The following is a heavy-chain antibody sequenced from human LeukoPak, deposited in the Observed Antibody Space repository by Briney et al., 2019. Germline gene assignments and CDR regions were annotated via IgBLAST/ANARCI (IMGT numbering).Heavy chain of an antibody. CDR3: ARGASSSWRDNWFDP. CDR2: INPSGGST. Sequence: AASVKVSCKASGYTFTSYYMHWVRQAPGQGLEWMGIINPSGGSTSYAQKFQGRVTMTRDMSTSTVYMELSSLRSEDTAVCYCARGASSSWRDNWFDPWGQGTLVTVSS. CDR1: GYTFTSYY. V-gene: IGHV1-46*01. J-gene: IGHJ5*02. D-gene: IGHD6-13*01.